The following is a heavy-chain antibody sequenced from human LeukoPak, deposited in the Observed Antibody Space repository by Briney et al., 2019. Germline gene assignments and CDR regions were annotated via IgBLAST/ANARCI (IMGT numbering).Heavy chain of an antibody. D-gene: IGHD3-10*01. CDR3: AKVMVRGVITPFDY. Sequence: GGSLRLSCAASGFTFTSYAMNWVRQAPGEGLEWVSAISGSGGSTYYADSVKGRFTISRDNSKNTLYLQMNSLRAEDTAVYYCAKVMVRGVITPFDYWGQGTLVTVSS. J-gene: IGHJ4*02. CDR1: GFTFTSYA. V-gene: IGHV3-23*01. CDR2: ISGSGGST.